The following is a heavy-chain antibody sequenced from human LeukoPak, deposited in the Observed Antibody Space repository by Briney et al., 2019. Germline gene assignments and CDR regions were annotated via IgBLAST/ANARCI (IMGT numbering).Heavy chain of an antibody. CDR2: INPNSGGT. J-gene: IGHJ4*02. V-gene: IGHV1-2*02. D-gene: IGHD3-22*01. CDR1: GYTFTGYY. Sequence: ASVKVSCKASGYTFTGYYMHWVRQAPGQGLEWMGWINPNSGGTNYAQKFQGRVTMTRDTSISTAYMELSRLRSDDTAVYYCAGDLRSSWGNYYDSIFWGQGTLVTVSS. CDR3: AGDLRSSWGNYYDSIF.